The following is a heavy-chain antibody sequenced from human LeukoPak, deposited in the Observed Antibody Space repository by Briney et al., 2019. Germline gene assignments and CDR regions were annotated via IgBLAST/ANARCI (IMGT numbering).Heavy chain of an antibody. CDR3: AREGQWHYGSGRYYIRSYYYYYMDV. V-gene: IGHV1-69*13. CDR2: IIPIFGTA. Sequence: SVKVSCMASGGTFSSYAISWVRQAPGEGREWGGGIIPIFGTANYAQKLQGRVTTTADESTSTAYMELSSLRSEDTAVYYCAREGQWHYGSGRYYIRSYYYYYMDVWGKGTTVTVSS. J-gene: IGHJ6*03. CDR1: GGTFSSYA. D-gene: IGHD3-10*01.